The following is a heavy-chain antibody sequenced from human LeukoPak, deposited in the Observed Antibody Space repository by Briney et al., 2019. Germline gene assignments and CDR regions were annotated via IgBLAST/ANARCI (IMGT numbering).Heavy chain of an antibody. V-gene: IGHV1-2*02. CDR3: ARGYPWYYDSSGYYGGQPDFDY. Sequence: GASVKVSCKASGYTFTGYYMHWVRQAPGQGLEWMGWINPNSGGTNYAQKFQGRVTMTWDTSISTAYMELSRLRSDDTAVYYCARGYPWYYDSSGYYGGQPDFDYWGQGTLVTVSS. D-gene: IGHD3-22*01. J-gene: IGHJ4*02. CDR2: INPNSGGT. CDR1: GYTFTGYY.